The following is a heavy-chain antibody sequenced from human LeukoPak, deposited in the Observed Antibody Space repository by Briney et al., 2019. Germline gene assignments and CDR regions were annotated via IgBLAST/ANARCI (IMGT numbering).Heavy chain of an antibody. Sequence: PGGSLRLSCTASGFTFSSYAMSWVRQAPGKGLEWVSVISGSGGSTYYGDSVKGRFTISRDNSKNTLYLQMNSLRAEDTAVYYCAKALLAARRLDYWGQGTLVTVSS. CDR3: AKALLAARRLDY. CDR1: GFTFSSYA. J-gene: IGHJ4*02. V-gene: IGHV3-23*01. D-gene: IGHD6-6*01. CDR2: ISGSGGST.